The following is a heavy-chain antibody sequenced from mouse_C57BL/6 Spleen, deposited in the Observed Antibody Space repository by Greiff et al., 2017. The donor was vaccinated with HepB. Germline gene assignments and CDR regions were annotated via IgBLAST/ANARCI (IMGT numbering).Heavy chain of an antibody. V-gene: IGHV1-26*01. CDR3: ARSDDGYYFDY. CDR2: INPNNGGT. D-gene: IGHD2-3*01. CDR1: GYTFTDYY. Sequence: SGPELVKPGASVKISCKASGYTFTDYYMNWVKQSHGKSLEWIGDINPNNGGTSYNQKFKGKATLTVDKSSSTAYMELRSLTSEDSAVYYCARSDDGYYFDYWGQGTTLTVSS. J-gene: IGHJ2*01.